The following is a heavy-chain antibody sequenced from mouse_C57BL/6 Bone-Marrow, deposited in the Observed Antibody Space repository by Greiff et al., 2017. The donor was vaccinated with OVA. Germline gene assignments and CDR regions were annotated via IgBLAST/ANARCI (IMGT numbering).Heavy chain of an antibody. J-gene: IGHJ4*01. D-gene: IGHD1-1*01. V-gene: IGHV5-4*01. Sequence: EVKLQESGGGLVKPGGSLKLSCAASGFTFSSYAMSWVRQTPEKRLEWVATISDGGSYTYYPDNVKGRFTISRDNAKNNLYLQMSHLKSEDTAMYYCARDPDYYGSSYAMDYWGQGTSVTVSS. CDR2: ISDGGSYT. CDR1: GFTFSSYA. CDR3: ARDPDYYGSSYAMDY.